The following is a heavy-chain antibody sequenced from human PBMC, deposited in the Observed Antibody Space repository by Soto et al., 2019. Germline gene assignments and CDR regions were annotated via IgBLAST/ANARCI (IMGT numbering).Heavy chain of an antibody. CDR1: GFSVSSNY. CDR2: IYSSGTI. Sequence: GGSLRLSCEASGFSVSSNYMSWIRQALGKGLERVAVIYSSGTIYYADSVKGRFTISRDSPNNTLYLQMTSLRGEDTAVYFCASEPIAQYSPDSSGFINWGPGTMVTVSS. D-gene: IGHD2-15*01. V-gene: IGHV3-53*01. J-gene: IGHJ4*02. CDR3: ASEPIAQYSPDSSGFIN.